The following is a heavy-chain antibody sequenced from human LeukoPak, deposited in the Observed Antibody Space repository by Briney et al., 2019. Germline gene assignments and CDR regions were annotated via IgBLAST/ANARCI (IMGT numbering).Heavy chain of an antibody. J-gene: IGHJ4*02. V-gene: IGHV4-34*01. CDR1: GGSFSGYY. CDR3: ARGGEPRGLDY. Sequence: SETLSLTCAVYGGSFSGYYWSWIRQPPGKGLEWIGEINHSGSTNYNPSLKSRVTISVDTSKNQFSLKLSSVTAADTAVYYCARGGEPRGLDYGGQEPRVPVSS. CDR2: INHSGST. D-gene: IGHD1-14*01.